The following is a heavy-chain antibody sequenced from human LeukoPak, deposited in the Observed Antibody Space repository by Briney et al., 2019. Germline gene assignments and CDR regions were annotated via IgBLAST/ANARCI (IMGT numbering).Heavy chain of an antibody. D-gene: IGHD3-3*01. Sequence: GGSLRLSCAASGFTFRNYWMTWVRQAPGKGLEWVANIKEDGSDKYQVDTVKGRFTISRDNTKNSLFLHMNSLRAEDTAVYYCATPPTYYDFWSGYPPVDYWGQGTLVTVSS. CDR2: IKEDGSDK. CDR1: GFTFRNYW. V-gene: IGHV3-7*03. J-gene: IGHJ4*02. CDR3: ATPPTYYDFWSGYPPVDY.